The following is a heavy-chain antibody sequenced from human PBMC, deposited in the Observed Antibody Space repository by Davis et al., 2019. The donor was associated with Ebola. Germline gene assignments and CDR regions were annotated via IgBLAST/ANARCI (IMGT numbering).Heavy chain of an antibody. CDR3: ARVDDYYDSGSYYRKCFNP. Sequence: MPSETLSLTCTVSGDSIRSGQFYWSWVRQSPGKGLEWIGYIYYSGATYFNPSLESRVSMSQDTSKNQFSLKLTSVTAADTAVYYCARVDDYYDSGSYYRKCFNPWGQGTLVTVSS. CDR2: IYYSGAT. D-gene: IGHD3-10*01. V-gene: IGHV4-30-4*01. CDR1: GDSIRSGQFY. J-gene: IGHJ5*02.